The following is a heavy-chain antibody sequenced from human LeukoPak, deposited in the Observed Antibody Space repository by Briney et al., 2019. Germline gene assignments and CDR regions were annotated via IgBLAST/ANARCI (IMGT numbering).Heavy chain of an antibody. CDR1: GYSISSGYY. J-gene: IGHJ3*01. CDR2: IHHSGSA. D-gene: IGHD3-22*01. V-gene: IGHV4-38-2*02. CDR3: ARDTRYYSDSSGYPDAFDV. Sequence: PSETLSLTCIVSGYSISSGYYWGWIRQPPGKGLEWIGNIHHSGSAYYNPSLKSRVTISVDTSKNQFSLKLNSVTAADTAVYYCARDTRYYSDSSGYPDAFDVWGQGTMVTVSS.